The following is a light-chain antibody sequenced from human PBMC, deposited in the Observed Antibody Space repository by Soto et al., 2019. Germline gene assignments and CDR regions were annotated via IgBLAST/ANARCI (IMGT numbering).Light chain of an antibody. V-gene: IGKV3-20*01. CDR1: QSVSNNY. Sequence: EVVLTQSPGTLSLSPGERATLSCRASQSVSNNYLAWCQQKSGQAPRLLIYGASTRATGVPDRFSGSRSGTECTLTISRLEPEDFVVFYCQQYSSSPRSFGQGTRVEVK. J-gene: IGKJ1*01. CDR3: QQYSSSPRS. CDR2: GAS.